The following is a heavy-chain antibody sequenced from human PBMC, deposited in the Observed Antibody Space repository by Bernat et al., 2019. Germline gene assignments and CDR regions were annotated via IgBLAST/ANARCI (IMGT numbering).Heavy chain of an antibody. J-gene: IGHJ4*02. CDR1: GFTFSSYS. CDR2: ISSSSSYI. V-gene: IGHV3-21*01. CDR3: ARDGGWYPATPQFDY. D-gene: IGHD6-19*01. Sequence: EVQLVESGRGLVKPGGSLRLSCAASGFTFSSYSMNWVRQAPGKGLEWVSSISSSSSYIYYADSVKGRFTITRDNAKNSLYLQMNSLRAEDTAVYYCARDGGWYPATPQFDYWGQGTLVTVSS.